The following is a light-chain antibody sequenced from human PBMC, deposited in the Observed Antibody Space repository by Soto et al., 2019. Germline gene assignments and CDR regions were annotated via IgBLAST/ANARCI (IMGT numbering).Light chain of an antibody. J-gene: IGKJ1*01. CDR2: AAS. CDR3: EQYNNYPRP. V-gene: IGKV1-16*01. CDR1: QGISNY. Sequence: DIQMTQSPSSLSASVGDRVTITCRASQGISNYLGWFQQKPGKAPKSLIYAASTLHSGVPSRFSGSGSGTDFTLTLSRPRPADFAPDSCEQYNNYPRPFGQGTKVEIK.